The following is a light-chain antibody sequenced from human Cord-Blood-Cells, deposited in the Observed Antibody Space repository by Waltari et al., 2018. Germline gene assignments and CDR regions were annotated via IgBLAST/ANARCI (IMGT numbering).Light chain of an antibody. CDR1: RRDVGGYNY. J-gene: IGLJ1*01. CDR3: SSYTSSSTYV. CDR2: DVS. Sequence: QSALTQPASVSGSPGQSITISCTGTRRDVGGYNYVSWYQQHPGKAPKLMIYDVSTRPSGVSNRFSGSKSGNTASLTISGLQAEDEADYYCSSYTSSSTYVFGTGTKVTVL. V-gene: IGLV2-14*01.